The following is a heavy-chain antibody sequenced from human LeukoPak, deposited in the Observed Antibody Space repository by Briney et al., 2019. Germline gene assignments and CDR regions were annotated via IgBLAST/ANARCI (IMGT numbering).Heavy chain of an antibody. J-gene: IGHJ4*02. CDR1: GFIFTTYA. D-gene: IGHD6-19*01. CDR2: ISDSGGST. V-gene: IGHV3-23*01. Sequence: GGSLRLSCAASGFIFTTYALSWVRQAPGKGLEWVSSISDSGGSTYCADFVKARFTISRDNSKNTVYLQMNNLRAEDTAIYYCAKDHEQWLAGYFDYWGQGTLVTVSS. CDR3: AKDHEQWLAGYFDY.